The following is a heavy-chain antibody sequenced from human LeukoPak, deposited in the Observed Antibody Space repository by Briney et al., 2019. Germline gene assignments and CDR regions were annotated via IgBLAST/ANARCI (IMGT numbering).Heavy chain of an antibody. CDR2: FYYSGST. J-gene: IGHJ6*03. Sequence: SETLSLTCIVSGGSISSTSYYWGWIRQPPGKGLEWIGSFYYSGSTYYNPSLESRVTISVDSSKNQFSLKLSSVTAADTALYYCATLKAAAVYYYYMDVWGKGTTVTVSS. CDR3: ATLKAAAVYYYYMDV. CDR1: GGSISSTSYY. D-gene: IGHD6-13*01. V-gene: IGHV4-39*01.